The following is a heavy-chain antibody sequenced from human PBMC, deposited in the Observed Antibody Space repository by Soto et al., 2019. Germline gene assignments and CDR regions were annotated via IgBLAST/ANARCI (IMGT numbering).Heavy chain of an antibody. CDR2: VRSRANNYAT. CDR3: TRSGDGYNVDS. CDR1: GFTFTGSA. V-gene: IGHV3-73*01. Sequence: PGGSLRLSCASSGFTFTGSAMHWVRQASGKGLEWVGRVRSRANNYATAYAASVKGRFTISRDDSRNTAYLQMNSLKTEDTAVYYCTRSGDGYNVDSWGQGTLVTVSS. J-gene: IGHJ4*02. D-gene: IGHD5-12*01.